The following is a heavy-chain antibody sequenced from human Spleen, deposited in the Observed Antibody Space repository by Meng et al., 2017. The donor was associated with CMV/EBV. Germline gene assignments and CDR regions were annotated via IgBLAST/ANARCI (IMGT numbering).Heavy chain of an antibody. V-gene: IGHV1-2*02. J-gene: IGHJ6*02. CDR2: ISPESGGT. CDR3: ARDSFLYYYTMDV. CDR1: GGTFSSYA. Sequence: ASVKVSCKASGGTFSSYAISWVRQAPGQGLEWMGWISPESGGTNYASKFQGRVTMTRDTSISTAYMEMSRLRSDDSAVYYCARDSFLYYYTMDVWGQGTTVTVSS.